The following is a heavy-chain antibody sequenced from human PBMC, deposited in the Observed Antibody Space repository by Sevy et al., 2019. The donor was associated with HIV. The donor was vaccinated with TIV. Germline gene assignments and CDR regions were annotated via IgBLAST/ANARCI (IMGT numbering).Heavy chain of an antibody. V-gene: IGHV1-2*06. Sequence: ASVKVSCKASGYTFTDYWIHWVRQAPGQGLEWMGRIKPSGGAPNYARMFQDRITVTSDTYITTAYLELNYLSSDDTAVYYCARTIVSGTMVDIDYWGQGTLVTVSS. CDR3: ARTIVSGTMVDIDY. D-gene: IGHD1-26*01. J-gene: IGHJ4*02. CDR2: IKPSGGAP. CDR1: GYTFTDYW.